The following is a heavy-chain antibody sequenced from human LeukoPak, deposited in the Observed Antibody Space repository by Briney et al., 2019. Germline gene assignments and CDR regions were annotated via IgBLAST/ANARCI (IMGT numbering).Heavy chain of an antibody. CDR3: AGDLEVIGWFVP. D-gene: IGHD2-21*01. CDR1: GGSISSHY. CDR2: IYYSGST. J-gene: IGHJ5*02. V-gene: IGHV4-59*11. Sequence: SETLSLTCTVSGGSISSHYWSWIRQPPGKGLEWIGYIYYSGSTNYNPSLKSRVTISVDTSKNQFSLKLSSVTAADTAVYYCAGDLEVIGWFVPWGQATMVTVCS.